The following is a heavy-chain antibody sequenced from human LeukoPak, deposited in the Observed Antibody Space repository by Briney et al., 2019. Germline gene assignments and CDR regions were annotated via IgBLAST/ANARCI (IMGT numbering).Heavy chain of an antibody. CDR3: ARLGVSSGWPDPFDY. CDR1: GGSFSGYY. D-gene: IGHD6-19*01. J-gene: IGHJ4*02. V-gene: IGHV4-34*01. CDR2: INHSGST. Sequence: PSETLSLTCAVYGGSFSGYYWSWIRQPPGKGLEWIGEINHSGSTNYNPSLKSRVTISVDTSKNQFSLKLSSVTAADTAVYYCARLGVSSGWPDPFDYWGQGTLITVSS.